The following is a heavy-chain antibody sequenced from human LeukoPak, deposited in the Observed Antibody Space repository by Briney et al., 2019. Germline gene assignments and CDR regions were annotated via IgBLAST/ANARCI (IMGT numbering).Heavy chain of an antibody. D-gene: IGHD5-12*01. CDR3: VRARYSSAWFDS. CDR2: MNPKTGNT. Sequence: ASVRVSCKASGYIFDRYDINWVRQATGKGLEWMGRMNPKTGNTGYAQKFQGRVNMTSDTPMTTAYMELNSLNSEDTAVYYCVRARYSSAWFDSWGHGTLVIVSS. CDR1: GYIFDRYD. J-gene: IGHJ5*01. V-gene: IGHV1-8*01.